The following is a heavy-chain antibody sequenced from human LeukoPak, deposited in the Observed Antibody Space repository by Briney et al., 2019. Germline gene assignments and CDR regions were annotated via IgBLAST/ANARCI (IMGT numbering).Heavy chain of an antibody. CDR3: ARILASVGAIDY. V-gene: IGHV2-70*20. Sequence: SRPALLKPTQPLTLTCTFSGFSLSTTGMCVSWVRQPPVKALEGLELIDWDDDKYYSTSLKTRLTISKDTSKNQVVLTMTNMDPVDTATYFCARILASVGAIDYWGQGTLVTVSS. CDR1: GFSLSTTGMC. CDR2: IDWDDDK. J-gene: IGHJ4*02. D-gene: IGHD1-26*01.